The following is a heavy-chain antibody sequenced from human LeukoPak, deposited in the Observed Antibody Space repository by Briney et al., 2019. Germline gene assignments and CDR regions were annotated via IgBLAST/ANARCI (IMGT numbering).Heavy chain of an antibody. V-gene: IGHV4-39*01. D-gene: IGHD2-2*01. CDR1: GGSISSSSYY. CDR2: IYYSGST. CDR3: ARGGGYCSSTSCYLDP. J-gene: IGHJ5*02. Sequence: SETLSLTCTVSGGSISSSSYYWGWIRQPPGKGLEWIGSIYYSGSTYYNPSLKSRVTISVDTSKNQFSLKLSSVTAADTAVYYCARGGGYCSSTSCYLDPWGQGTLVTVSS.